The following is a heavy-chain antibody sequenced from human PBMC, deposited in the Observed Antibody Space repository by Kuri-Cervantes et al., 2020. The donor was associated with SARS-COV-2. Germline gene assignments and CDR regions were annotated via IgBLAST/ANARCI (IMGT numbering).Heavy chain of an antibody. CDR1: GGSITSHY. D-gene: IGHD4-17*01. Sequence: SETLSLTCTVTGGSITSHYWSWIRQPPGKGLEWMGYIYYSGSTKYNPSLKSRVTMSVDTSKNQFSLKLSSVTAADTAVYYCARGGMTTVTEDAFDIWGQGTMVTVSS. CDR3: ARGGMTTVTEDAFDI. CDR2: IYYSGST. J-gene: IGHJ3*02. V-gene: IGHV4-59*08.